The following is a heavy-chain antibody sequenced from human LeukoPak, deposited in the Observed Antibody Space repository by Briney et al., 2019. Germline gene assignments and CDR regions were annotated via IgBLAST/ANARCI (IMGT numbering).Heavy chain of an antibody. CDR2: IYYSGST. Sequence: NPSETLSLTCTASGDSISSYYWSWIRQPPGKGLEWIGYIYYSGSTNYNPSLKSRVTISVDTSKIQFSLKLSSVTAADTAVYYCARLYYDSSRYPNWFDPWGQGTLVTVSS. CDR1: GDSISSYY. CDR3: ARLYYDSSRYPNWFDP. D-gene: IGHD3-22*01. J-gene: IGHJ5*02. V-gene: IGHV4-59*08.